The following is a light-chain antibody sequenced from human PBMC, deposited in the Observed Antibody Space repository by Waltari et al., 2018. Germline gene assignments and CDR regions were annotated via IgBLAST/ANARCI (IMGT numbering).Light chain of an antibody. J-gene: IGKJ2*01. CDR1: QSISSW. CDR2: KAS. CDR3: KQYNSYPYT. V-gene: IGKV1-5*03. Sequence: DIQMTPSPSTLSASVGAILTITCRASQSISSWLAWYQQKPGKAPKLLIYKASSLESGVPSRFSGSGSGTEFTLTISSLQPDDFATYYCKQYNSYPYTFGQGTKLEIK.